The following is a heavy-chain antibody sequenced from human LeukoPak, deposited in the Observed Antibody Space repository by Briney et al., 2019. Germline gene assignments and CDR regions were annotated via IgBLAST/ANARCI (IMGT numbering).Heavy chain of an antibody. CDR2: ISAYNGNT. CDR1: GYTFNSYG. Sequence: ASVKVSCKASGYTFNSYGVSWVRQAPGQGLEWMGWISAYNGNTNYAQNLPGRVTMTTDTSTSTAYMELRSLRSDDTAVYYCARDGSSGGYFDYWGQGTLVTVSS. V-gene: IGHV1-18*01. CDR3: ARDGSSGGYFDY. D-gene: IGHD6-6*01. J-gene: IGHJ4*02.